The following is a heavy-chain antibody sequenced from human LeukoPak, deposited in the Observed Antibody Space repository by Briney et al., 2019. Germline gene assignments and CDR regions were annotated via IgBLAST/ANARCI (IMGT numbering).Heavy chain of an antibody. Sequence: PGGSLRLSCAASGFTVSSNYMSWVRQAPGKGLEWVSVIYSGGSTYYADSVKGRFTISRDNSKSTLYLQMNSLRAEDTAVYYCARDYYDSSGYRHDAFDIWGQGTMVTVSS. J-gene: IGHJ3*02. V-gene: IGHV3-53*01. CDR3: ARDYYDSSGYRHDAFDI. D-gene: IGHD3-22*01. CDR2: IYSGGST. CDR1: GFTVSSNY.